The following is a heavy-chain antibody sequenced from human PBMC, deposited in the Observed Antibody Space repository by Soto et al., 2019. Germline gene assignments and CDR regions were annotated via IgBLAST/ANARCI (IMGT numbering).Heavy chain of an antibody. CDR1: GFTFTSSA. CDR3: ASDTSLVRGLGY. D-gene: IGHD3-10*01. CDR2: VVVGSGNT. Sequence: ASVKVSCKTSGFTFTSSAMQWVQQARGQRLEWIGWVVVGSGNTNYAQNFQERVTITRDMSTSTAYIELSSLRSEDTAVYYCASDTSLVRGLGYWGQGTLVTVSS. V-gene: IGHV1-58*02. J-gene: IGHJ4*02.